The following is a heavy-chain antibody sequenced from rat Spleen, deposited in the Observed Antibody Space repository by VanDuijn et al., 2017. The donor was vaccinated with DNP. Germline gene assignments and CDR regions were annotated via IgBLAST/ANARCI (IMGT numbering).Heavy chain of an antibody. D-gene: IGHD3-2*01. Sequence: QVQLMESGPGLVQPSQTLSLTCTVSGFSLTSYSVNWIRQPPGKGLEWIAAMASGGSTYYHSALKSRLSISRDNSKSQVFLKMNSLQTEDTAMYFCARLAVGAMDAWGQGTSVTVSS. CDR1: GFSLTSYS. J-gene: IGHJ4*01. V-gene: IGHV2-6*01. CDR2: MASGGST. CDR3: ARLAVGAMDA.